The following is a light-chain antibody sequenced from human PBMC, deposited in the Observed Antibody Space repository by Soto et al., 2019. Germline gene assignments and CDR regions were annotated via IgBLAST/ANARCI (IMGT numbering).Light chain of an antibody. CDR1: QSVSSY. V-gene: IGKV3-11*01. Sequence: EIVLTQSPATLSLSPGERATLSCRAGQSVSSYLAWYHQNPGQAPRLLIYDASTRATGIPARFSGSGSGTDFTLTISSLEPEDFAGYYCQQRSNWSLFTFGPGTKVDIK. CDR3: QQRSNWSLFT. J-gene: IGKJ3*01. CDR2: DAS.